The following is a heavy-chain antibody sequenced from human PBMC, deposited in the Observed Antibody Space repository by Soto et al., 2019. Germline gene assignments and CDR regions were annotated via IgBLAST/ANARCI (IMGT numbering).Heavy chain of an antibody. CDR3: ATWHLREHAYDI. Sequence: DVQLVESGGGLIQPGGSLRLSCVASGLTVSGKKYMAWVRQAPGKGPEWLSGVYDLDGTYYADSVRGRFTTSIDSSRTTVYLQMRDLRPEDTALYVFATWHLREHAYDIWGQGTMVTVSS. CDR2: VYDLDGT. V-gene: IGHV3-53*01. J-gene: IGHJ3*02. CDR1: GLTVSGKKY. D-gene: IGHD5-12*01.